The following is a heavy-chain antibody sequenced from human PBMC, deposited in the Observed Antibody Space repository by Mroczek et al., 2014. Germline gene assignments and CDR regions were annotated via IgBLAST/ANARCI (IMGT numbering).Heavy chain of an antibody. V-gene: IGHV4-61*02. CDR1: GGSISSGSYY. CDR2: IYTSGST. J-gene: IGHJ6*03. CDR3: ARELLLWFGELVYMDV. Sequence: QVQLQQWGPGLVKPSQTLPLTCTVSGGSISSGSYYWSWIRQPAGKGLEWIGRIYTSGSTNYNPSLKSRVTMSVDTSKNQFSLKLSSVTAADTAVYYCARELLLWFGELVYMDVWGKGTTVTVSS. D-gene: IGHD3-10*01.